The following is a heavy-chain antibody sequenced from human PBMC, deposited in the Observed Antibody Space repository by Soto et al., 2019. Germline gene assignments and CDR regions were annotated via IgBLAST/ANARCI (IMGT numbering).Heavy chain of an antibody. Sequence: QVQLVESGGDVVQPGRSLRLSCAASGFTFSSYAMHWVRQAPGKGLEWVAVISYDGSNKYYADSVKGRFTISRDNSKNTLYLQMNSLRAEDTAVYYCARPRGSSWLDAFDIWGQGTMVTVSS. CDR3: ARPRGSSWLDAFDI. J-gene: IGHJ3*02. D-gene: IGHD6-13*01. CDR2: ISYDGSNK. V-gene: IGHV3-30-3*01. CDR1: GFTFSSYA.